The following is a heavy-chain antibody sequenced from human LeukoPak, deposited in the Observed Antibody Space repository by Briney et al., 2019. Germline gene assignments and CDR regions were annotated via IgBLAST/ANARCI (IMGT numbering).Heavy chain of an antibody. CDR3: TRDEAVGAPFDY. D-gene: IGHD1-26*01. J-gene: IGHJ4*02. CDR1: GFTFSNYW. Sequence: GGSLRLSCVASGFTFSNYWMHWVRQAPGKGLVWVSRITSDGSSTSYADSVKGRFTISRDYAKNTLYLHMNSLRAEDTAVYYCTRDEAVGAPFDYWGQGTLVTVSS. CDR2: ITSDGSST. V-gene: IGHV3-74*01.